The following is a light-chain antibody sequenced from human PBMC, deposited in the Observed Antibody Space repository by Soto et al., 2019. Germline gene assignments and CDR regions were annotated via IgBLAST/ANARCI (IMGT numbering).Light chain of an antibody. V-gene: IGKV1-39*01. CDR1: QDIGNF. Sequence: DIQMTQSPSSLSASVGDRVTIVCQASQDIGNFLNWYQHKPGKAPQLLMFAAANLESGVPSIFRGRGSGTDFTLTISSLQPEDFAAYDCQQTHSTIHSVGPGTKVEIK. J-gene: IGKJ2*01. CDR3: QQTHSTIHS. CDR2: AAA.